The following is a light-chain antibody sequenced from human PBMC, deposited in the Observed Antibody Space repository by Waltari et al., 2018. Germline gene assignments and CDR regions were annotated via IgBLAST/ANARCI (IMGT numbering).Light chain of an antibody. J-gene: IGKJ1*01. V-gene: IGKV1-27*01. CDR2: AAS. CDR3: QKYYGDPWT. CDR1: QAINKN. Sequence: IQMTQSPSSLSASVGARVTITCRASQAINKNIAWYQQKPGQAPNLLIYAASTLQSGVPSRFSGSGYGTDFTLTISNLQPEDVATYYCQKYYGDPWTFGQGTKVEFK.